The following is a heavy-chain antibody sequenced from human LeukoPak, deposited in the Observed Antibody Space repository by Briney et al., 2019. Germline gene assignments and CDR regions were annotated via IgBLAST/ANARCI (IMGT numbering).Heavy chain of an antibody. J-gene: IGHJ4*02. Sequence: SETLSLTCTVSGGSISSYYWSWIRQPPGKGLEWIGYIYYSGSTNYNPSLKSRVTISVDTSKNQFSLKLSSATAADTAVYYCASGGSGPLHYWGQGTLVTVSS. V-gene: IGHV4-59*01. CDR3: ASGGSGPLHY. CDR1: GGSISSYY. CDR2: IYYSGST. D-gene: IGHD2-15*01.